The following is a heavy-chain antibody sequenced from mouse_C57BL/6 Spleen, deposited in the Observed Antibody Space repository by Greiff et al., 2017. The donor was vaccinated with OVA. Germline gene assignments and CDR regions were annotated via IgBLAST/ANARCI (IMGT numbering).Heavy chain of an antibody. V-gene: IGHV1-53*01. CDR1: GYTFTSYW. CDR2: INPSNGGT. Sequence: VQLQQPGPELVKPGASVKLSCKASGYTFTSYWMHWVKQRPGQGLEWIGNINPSNGGTNYNEKFKSKATLTVDKSSSTAYMQLSSLTSEDSAVYYCARSPYYSWYFDVWGTGTTVTVSS. D-gene: IGHD1-1*01. J-gene: IGHJ1*03. CDR3: ARSPYYSWYFDV.